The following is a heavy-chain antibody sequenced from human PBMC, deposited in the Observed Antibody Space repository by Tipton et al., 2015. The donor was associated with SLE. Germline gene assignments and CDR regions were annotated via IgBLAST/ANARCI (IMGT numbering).Heavy chain of an antibody. Sequence: TLSLTCAVSGASIRTHQWSWIRQSPREGLEWIGYIYDRGTTNYNPSVMGRVVVSMDTSKNQFSLRLTSVTAADTAVYYCARGDITSRSLDYWSQGTLVTVSS. J-gene: IGHJ4*02. D-gene: IGHD2-15*01. CDR1: GASIRTHQ. V-gene: IGHV4-59*11. CDR3: ARGDITSRSLDY. CDR2: IYDRGTT.